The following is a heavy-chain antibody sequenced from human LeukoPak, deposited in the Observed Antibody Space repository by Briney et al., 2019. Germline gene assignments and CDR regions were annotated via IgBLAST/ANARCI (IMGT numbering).Heavy chain of an antibody. V-gene: IGHV3-33*01. CDR2: ISYNGGYI. CDR3: ARDLGVRIRGYFDY. J-gene: IGHJ4*02. D-gene: IGHD3-10*01. CDR1: GFSFRTYN. Sequence: RTGGSLRLSCTASGFSFRTYNLHWVRQAPGKGLEWVAVISYNGGYIHYEDSVKGRFTISRDDSKNTLSLQMSGLRAEDTALYYCARDLGVRIRGYFDYWGQGTLVTVSS.